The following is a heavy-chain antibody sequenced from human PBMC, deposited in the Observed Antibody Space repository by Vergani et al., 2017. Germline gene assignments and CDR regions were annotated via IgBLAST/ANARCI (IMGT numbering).Heavy chain of an antibody. V-gene: IGHV3-48*01. Sequence: EVQLVEYGGGFLQPGGSLRLSCAASGFTFSSYSMNWVRQAPGKGLEWVSYISRSSSTIYYADSVKGRFTISRDNAKNSLYLQMNSLRAEDTAVYYCARDIVDSMVRGSFLAASDAFDIWGQGTMVTVSS. CDR3: ARDIVDSMVRGSFLAASDAFDI. CDR1: GFTFSSYS. D-gene: IGHD3-10*01. J-gene: IGHJ3*02. CDR2: ISRSSSTI.